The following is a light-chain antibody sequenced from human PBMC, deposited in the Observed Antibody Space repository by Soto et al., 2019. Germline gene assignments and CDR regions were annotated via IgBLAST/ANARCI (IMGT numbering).Light chain of an antibody. CDR3: QQYNSFPT. CDR2: KAS. J-gene: IGKJ1*01. Sequence: DIQMTQSPSTLSASVGDRVTITCRASQSISSWLAWYQQKPGKAPKLLIYKASSLESGVPSRFSCSGSGTEFTLTISSLQPDDFATYYCQQYNSFPTFGHGNTVEIK. V-gene: IGKV1-5*03. CDR1: QSISSW.